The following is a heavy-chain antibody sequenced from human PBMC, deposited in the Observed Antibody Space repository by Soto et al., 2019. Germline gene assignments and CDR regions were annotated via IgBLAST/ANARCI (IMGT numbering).Heavy chain of an antibody. CDR2: IYHSGST. CDR3: ARDRGCGGDCYPPSSYFGMDA. V-gene: IGHV4-4*02. CDR1: GGSISSGNW. J-gene: IGHJ6*02. D-gene: IGHD2-21*02. Sequence: SQTLSLTCAVSGGSISSGNWWSWVRQPPGKGLEWIGEIYHSGSTNYNPSLKSRVTISVDKSKNQFSLKLSSVTAADTAVYYCARDRGCGGDCYPPSSYFGMDAWGQGTTVTVSS.